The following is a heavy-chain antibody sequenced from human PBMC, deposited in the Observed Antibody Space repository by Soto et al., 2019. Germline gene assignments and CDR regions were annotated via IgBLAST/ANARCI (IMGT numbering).Heavy chain of an antibody. CDR2: IGGGGDDK. J-gene: IGHJ4*02. V-gene: IGHV3-23*01. CDR3: AKDRGNYYDSSGYADYFDY. CDR1: GFSFSTYA. D-gene: IGHD3-22*01. Sequence: EVQLLESGGGLVQPGGSLRLSCAASGFSFSTYAMSWVRQAPGKGLEWVSSIGGGGDDKYYADSVKGRFTISRDNSKNTLYLQMNSLRAEDTAVYYCAKDRGNYYDSSGYADYFDYWGQGTLVTVSS.